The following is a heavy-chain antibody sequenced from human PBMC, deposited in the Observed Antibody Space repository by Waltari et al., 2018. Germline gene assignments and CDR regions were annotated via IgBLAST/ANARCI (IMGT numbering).Heavy chain of an antibody. D-gene: IGHD3-22*01. CDR1: GGSFSGYY. J-gene: IGHJ4*02. V-gene: IGHV4-34*01. CDR3: ARGLVGGYYDYFDY. CDR2: INHSGST. Sequence: QVQLQQWGAGLLKPSETLSLTCAVYGGSFSGYYWIWIRQPPGKGLEWIGEINHSGSTNYNPSLKSRVTISVDTSKNQFSLKLSSVTAADTAVYYCARGLVGGYYDYFDYWGQGTLVTVSS.